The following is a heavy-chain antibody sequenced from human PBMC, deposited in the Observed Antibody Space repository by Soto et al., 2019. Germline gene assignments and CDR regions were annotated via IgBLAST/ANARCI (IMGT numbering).Heavy chain of an antibody. V-gene: IGHV1-3*05. Sequence: QVQLVQSGAEEKKPGASVKVSCKASGYTFTGYAMQWVRQAPGQRLEWMGWINAGNGNTEYSQKFQGRVTITRDTSASAAYMELSSLSSEDTAVYYCARAVAVAADFDYWGQGTLVTVSS. J-gene: IGHJ4*02. CDR1: GYTFTGYA. D-gene: IGHD6-19*01. CDR2: INAGNGNT. CDR3: ARAVAVAADFDY.